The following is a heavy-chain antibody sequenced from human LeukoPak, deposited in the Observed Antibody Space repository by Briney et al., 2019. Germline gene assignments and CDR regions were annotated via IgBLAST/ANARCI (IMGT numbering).Heavy chain of an antibody. CDR3: ARLVVVTATYWYFDL. D-gene: IGHD2-21*02. J-gene: IGHJ2*01. V-gene: IGHV5-51*01. CDR1: GYSFSNNW. Sequence: GESLKISCMGSGYSFSNNWIGWVRQMPGKGLEWMGIISPGDSDTRYSPSFQGQVSISADKSISTAYLQWSSLKASDTAMYYCARLVVVTATYWYFDLWGRGTLVTVSS. CDR2: ISPGDSDT.